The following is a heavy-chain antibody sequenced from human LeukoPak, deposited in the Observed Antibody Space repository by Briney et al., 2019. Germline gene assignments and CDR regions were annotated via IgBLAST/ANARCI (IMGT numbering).Heavy chain of an antibody. Sequence: PGGSLRLSFAASGFTFSSYWMYWVRQASGKRLVWVSRVDSAGSSTTYADSVKGRFTISRDNAKNTVYLQMNSLRVEDTAVYYCATDLGWGQGTLVTVSS. D-gene: IGHD7-27*01. J-gene: IGHJ4*02. CDR3: ATDLG. V-gene: IGHV3-74*01. CDR2: VDSAGSST. CDR1: GFTFSSYW.